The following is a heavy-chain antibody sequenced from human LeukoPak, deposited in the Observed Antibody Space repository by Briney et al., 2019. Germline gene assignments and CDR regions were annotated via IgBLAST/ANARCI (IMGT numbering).Heavy chain of an antibody. CDR2: ISDSGGGT. CDR3: AKGKGVLDY. J-gene: IGHJ4*02. Sequence: GGSLRLSCAASGFTFSSFAMIWVRQAPVKGLEWVATISDSGGGTYYADSVKGRFTISRDNSNNTLYLQMNSLRAEDTAVYYCAKGKGVLDYWGQGTLVTVSS. CDR1: GFTFSSFA. V-gene: IGHV3-23*01.